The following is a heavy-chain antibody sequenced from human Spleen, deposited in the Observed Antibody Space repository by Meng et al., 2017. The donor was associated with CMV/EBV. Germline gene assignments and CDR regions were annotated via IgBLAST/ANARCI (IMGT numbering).Heavy chain of an antibody. D-gene: IGHD2/OR15-2a*01. CDR2: IYSGGYT. CDR1: GFTVSSNY. CDR3: AKAVCDISTCYDFFDY. J-gene: IGHJ4*02. V-gene: IGHV3-66*02. Sequence: GESLKISCAASGFTVSSNYMSWVRQAPGKGLEWVSVIYSGGYTYYADSVKGRFTISRDNSKNTLYLQMNSLRAEDTAVYYCAKAVCDISTCYDFFDYWGQGTLVTVSS.